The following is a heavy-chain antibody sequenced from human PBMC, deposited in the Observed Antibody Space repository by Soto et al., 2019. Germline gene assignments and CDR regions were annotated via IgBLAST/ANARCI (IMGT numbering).Heavy chain of an antibody. J-gene: IGHJ1*01. V-gene: IGHV3-23*01. CDR2: ISGSGSST. CDR1: GFTFSTYA. CDR3: AKDSSTFQH. Sequence: GGSLRLSCAASGFTFSTYAMSWVRQAPGKGLEWVSSISGSGSSTYYADSVKGRFAISKDTSKNTLHLQMNSLGAEDTAVYYCAKDSSTFQHWGQGTLVTVSS.